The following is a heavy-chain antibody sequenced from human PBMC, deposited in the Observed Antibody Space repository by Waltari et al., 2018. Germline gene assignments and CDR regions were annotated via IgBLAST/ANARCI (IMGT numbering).Heavy chain of an antibody. V-gene: IGHV3-21*01. CDR2: ISSSSSYI. CDR3: ARVNSGSSWYPGSYYYYGMDV. D-gene: IGHD6-13*01. CDR1: GFTFSSYS. J-gene: IGHJ6*02. Sequence: EVQLVESGGGLVKPGGSLRLPCSASGFTFSSYSMNWVREAPGKGVGWVSSISSSSSYIYYADSVNGRFTISRGNAKNSLYLQMNSLRAEDTAVYYCARVNSGSSWYPGSYYYYGMDVWGQGTTVTVSS.